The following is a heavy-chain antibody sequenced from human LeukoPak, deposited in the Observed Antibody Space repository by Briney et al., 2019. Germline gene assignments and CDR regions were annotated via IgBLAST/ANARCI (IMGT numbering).Heavy chain of an antibody. D-gene: IGHD2-2*01. J-gene: IGHJ4*02. CDR3: ARAGIVVVPAAMLNY. CDR2: INPNSGGT. V-gene: IGHV1-2*06. Sequence: ASVKVSCKASGYTFTGYYVHWVRQAPGQGLEWMGRINPNSGGTNYAQKFQGRVTMTRDTSISTAYMELSRLRSDDTAVYYCARAGIVVVPAAMLNYWGQGTLVTVSS. CDR1: GYTFTGYY.